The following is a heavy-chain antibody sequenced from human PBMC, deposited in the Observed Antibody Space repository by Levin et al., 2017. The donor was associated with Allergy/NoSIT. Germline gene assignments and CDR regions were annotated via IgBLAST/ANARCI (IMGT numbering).Heavy chain of an antibody. D-gene: IGHD4-17*01. CDR1: GFTFSGSA. J-gene: IGHJ6*03. V-gene: IGHV3-73*01. Sequence: GESLKISCAASGFTFSGSAMHWVRQASGKGLEWVGRIRSKANSYATAYAASVKVRFTISRDDSKNTAYLQMNSLKTEDTAVYYCTSGDYGDYDYYYYMDVWGKGTTVTVSS. CDR3: TSGDYGDYDYYYYMDV. CDR2: IRSKANSYAT.